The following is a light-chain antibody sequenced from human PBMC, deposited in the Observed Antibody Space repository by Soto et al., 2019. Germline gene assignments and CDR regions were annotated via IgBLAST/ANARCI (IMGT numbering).Light chain of an antibody. CDR3: QQYHSYWT. Sequence: DFQMPQSPSTLSASVGDRVPITCRASQNIRSRLAWFQQKPGKAPKLLIYDASSLESGVPQMFSGSGSGTEFTLTSSSLQTEDFSTYYCQQYHSYWTFGQGTKVDIK. CDR2: DAS. CDR1: QNIRSR. J-gene: IGKJ1*01. V-gene: IGKV1-5*01.